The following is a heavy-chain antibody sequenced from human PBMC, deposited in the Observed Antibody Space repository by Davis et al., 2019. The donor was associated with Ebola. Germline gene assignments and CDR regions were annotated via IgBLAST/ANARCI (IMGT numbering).Heavy chain of an antibody. Sequence: GGSLRLSCAASGFTFSSYWMSWVRQAPGKGLEWVANIKQDGSEKYYVDSVKGRFTISRDNAKNSLYLQMNSLRAEDTALYYCAKDIRSSSWYYIVGHYYYGMDVWGQGTTVTVSS. CDR1: GFTFSSYW. CDR3: AKDIRSSSWYYIVGHYYYGMDV. J-gene: IGHJ6*02. V-gene: IGHV3-7*03. D-gene: IGHD6-13*01. CDR2: IKQDGSEK.